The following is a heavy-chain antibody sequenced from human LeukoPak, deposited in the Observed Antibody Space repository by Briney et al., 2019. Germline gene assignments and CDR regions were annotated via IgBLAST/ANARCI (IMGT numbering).Heavy chain of an antibody. V-gene: IGHV4-30-4*01. CDR3: ARGAHRVSSTSTNWFDP. D-gene: IGHD2-2*01. Sequence: KPSETLSLTCTVSGGSISSGDYYWSWIRQPPGKGLEWIGYIYYSGSTYYNPSLKSRVTISVDTSKNQFSLKLSSVTAADTAVYYCARGAHRVSSTSTNWFDPWGQGTLVTVSS. J-gene: IGHJ5*02. CDR2: IYYSGST. CDR1: GGSISSGDYY.